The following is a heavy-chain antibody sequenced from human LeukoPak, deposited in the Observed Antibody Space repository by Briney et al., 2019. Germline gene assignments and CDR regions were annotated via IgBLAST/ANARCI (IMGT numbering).Heavy chain of an antibody. V-gene: IGHV3-48*03. CDR2: ISSSGSTI. D-gene: IGHD3-16*01. J-gene: IGHJ4*02. Sequence: GGSLRLSCAASGFIFRSYEMNWVRQAPGKGLEWVSYISSSGSTIYYADSVKGRFTLSRDNAKNSLYLQMNSLRAEDTAVYYCARDLRPLGEFDYWGQGTLVTVSS. CDR3: ARDLRPLGEFDY. CDR1: GFIFRSYE.